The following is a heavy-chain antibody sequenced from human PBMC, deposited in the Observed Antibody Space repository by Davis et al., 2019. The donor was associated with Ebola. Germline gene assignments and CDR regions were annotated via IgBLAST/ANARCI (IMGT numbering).Heavy chain of an antibody. CDR1: GFTFSGSA. V-gene: IGHV3-73*01. CDR3: TATRGNFDY. Sequence: GESLKISCAASGFTFSGSAMHWVRQASGKGLEWVGRIRSKANSYATAYAASVKGRFTISRDDSKSTAYLQMNSLKTEDTAVYYCTATRGNFDYWGQGTLVTVSS. CDR2: IRSKANSYAT. J-gene: IGHJ4*02. D-gene: IGHD3-16*01.